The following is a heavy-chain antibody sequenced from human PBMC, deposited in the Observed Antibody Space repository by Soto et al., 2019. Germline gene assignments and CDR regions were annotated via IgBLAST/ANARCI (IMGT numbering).Heavy chain of an antibody. D-gene: IGHD2-21*02. CDR2: ISAYNGNT. J-gene: IGHJ6*02. Sequence: ASVKVSCKASGYTFTSYCISWVLQAPGQGLEWMGWISAYNGNTNYAQKLQGRVTMTTDTSTSTAYMELRSLRSDDTAVYYCARDLVGIVVVAAIFQSDYYYGMDVWGQGTTVTVSS. V-gene: IGHV1-18*04. CDR3: ARDLVGIVVVAAIFQSDYYYGMDV. CDR1: GYTFTSYC.